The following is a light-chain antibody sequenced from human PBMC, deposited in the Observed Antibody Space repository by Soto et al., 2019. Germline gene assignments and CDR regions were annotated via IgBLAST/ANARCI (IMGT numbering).Light chain of an antibody. CDR2: GAS. CDR3: QQYNNWTQT. CDR1: QSVSSN. J-gene: IGKJ1*01. V-gene: IGKV3-15*01. Sequence: EIVLTQSPATLPVSPGERATLSCRASQSVSSNLAWYQQKPGQAPRLLIYGASTRETGIPARFSGSGAGTEFTLTISSLQSEDFAVYYCQQYNNWTQTFGQGTKVDIK.